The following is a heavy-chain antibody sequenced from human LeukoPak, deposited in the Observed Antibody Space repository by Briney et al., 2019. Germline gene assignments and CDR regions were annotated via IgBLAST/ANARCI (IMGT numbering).Heavy chain of an antibody. Sequence: GGSLRLSCATSGLTFGSYALNWVRQAPGKGLEWVSRISGSGGGTDYTDSVKGRFTISRDNSKNTLYLQMNSLRAEDTAVYYCAKKMSITAASQVDYWGQGTLVTVSS. CDR3: AKKMSITAASQVDY. J-gene: IGHJ4*02. CDR2: ISGSGGGT. D-gene: IGHD1-20*01. V-gene: IGHV3-23*01. CDR1: GLTFGSYA.